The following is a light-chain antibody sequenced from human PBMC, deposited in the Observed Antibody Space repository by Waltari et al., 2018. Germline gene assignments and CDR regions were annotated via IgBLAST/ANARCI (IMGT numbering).Light chain of an antibody. J-gene: IGLJ3*02. V-gene: IGLV3-21*03. CDR1: DIHTKT. CDR3: QVWDADGDHVV. Sequence: SYVLTQPPSVSVAPGKTANITCGGTDIHTKTVPWYQQKPGRAPDLFVFDDDKRPSGIPERVSGSNSGSAATLTISRVEPGDEADYYCQVWDADGDHVVFGGGTRLTVL. CDR2: DDD.